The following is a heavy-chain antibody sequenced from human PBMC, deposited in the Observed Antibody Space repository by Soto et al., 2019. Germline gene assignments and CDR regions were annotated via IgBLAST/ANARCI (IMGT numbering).Heavy chain of an antibody. V-gene: IGHV3-48*01. CDR3: ARGAYYDILTGYYDYYYYGMDV. Sequence: GGSLRLSCAASGFTFSSYSMNWVRQAPGKGLEWVSYISSSSSTIYYADSVKGRFTISRDNAKNSLYLQMNSLRAEDTAVYYCARGAYYDILTGYYDYYYYGMDVWGQGTTVTV. CDR2: ISSSSSTI. D-gene: IGHD3-9*01. J-gene: IGHJ6*02. CDR1: GFTFSSYS.